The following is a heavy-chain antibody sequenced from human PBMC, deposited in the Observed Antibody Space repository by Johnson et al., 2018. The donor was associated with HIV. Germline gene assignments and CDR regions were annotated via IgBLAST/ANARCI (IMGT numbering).Heavy chain of an antibody. CDR1: GFTFSSYG. V-gene: IGHV3-30*02. J-gene: IGHJ3*02. D-gene: IGHD3-22*01. Sequence: QVQLVESGGGVVQPGGSLRLSCATYGFTFSSYGMHWVRQAPGKGLEWVAFIRYDGFNKYFADSVKGRFTISRDNSKNTLHLQMNSLRAEDTAVYYCAKGTHYSDSSGYWSNDAFDIWGQGTRVTVSS. CDR2: IRYDGFNK. CDR3: AKGTHYSDSSGYWSNDAFDI.